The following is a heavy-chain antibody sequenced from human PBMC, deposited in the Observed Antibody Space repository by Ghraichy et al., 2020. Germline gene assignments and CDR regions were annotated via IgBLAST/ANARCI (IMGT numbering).Heavy chain of an antibody. V-gene: IGHV3-15*01. CDR2: IKSKTDGGTT. Sequence: GGSLRLSCAASGFTFSNAWMSWVRQAPGKGLEWVGRIKSKTDGGTTDYAAPVKGRFTISRDDSKNTLYLQMNSLKTEDTAVYYCTTGSTEAAADDYWGQGTLVTVSS. J-gene: IGHJ4*02. D-gene: IGHD6-13*01. CDR3: TTGSTEAAADDY. CDR1: GFTFSNAW.